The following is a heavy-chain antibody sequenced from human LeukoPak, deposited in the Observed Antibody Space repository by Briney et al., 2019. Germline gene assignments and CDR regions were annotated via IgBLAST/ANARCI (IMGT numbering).Heavy chain of an antibody. CDR2: INHSGST. CDR3: ARARVTRWFDP. D-gene: IGHD5-18*01. Sequence: PSETLSLTCAVYGGSFSGYYWSWIRQPPGKGLEWIGEINHSGSTNYNPSLKSRVTISVDTSKNQFSLKLSSVTAADTAVYYCARARVTRWFDPWGQGTLVTVSS. V-gene: IGHV4-34*01. J-gene: IGHJ5*02. CDR1: GGSFSGYY.